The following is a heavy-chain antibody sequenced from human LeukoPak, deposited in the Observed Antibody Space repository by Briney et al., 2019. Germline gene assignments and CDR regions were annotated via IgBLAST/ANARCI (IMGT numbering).Heavy chain of an antibody. CDR3: ARDAGWYLFWFDP. V-gene: IGHV4-38-2*02. Sequence: SETLSLTCAVSGYSISSGYYWGWIRQPPGKGLKWIGSIYHSGSTYYNPSLKSRVTISVDTSKNQFSLKLSSLTAADTAVYYCARDAGWYLFWFDPWGQGTLVTVSS. J-gene: IGHJ5*02. CDR2: IYHSGST. CDR1: GYSISSGYY. D-gene: IGHD6-19*01.